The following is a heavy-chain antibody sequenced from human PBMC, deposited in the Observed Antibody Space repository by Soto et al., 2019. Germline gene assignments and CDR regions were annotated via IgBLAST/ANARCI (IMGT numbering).Heavy chain of an antibody. CDR1: GGSMIAYY. CDR2: TYYSGST. V-gene: IGHV4-59*01. D-gene: IGHD6-13*01. Sequence: QVQLQESGPRLVKPSETLSLTCTVSGGSMIAYYWNWMRQPPGKGLQWIGYTYYSGSTTYNPSLKSRVTISVDSSKNQFSLKLDSVTPADTAVYYCARVRGTAGKRYFVYWGPGTLVTVSS. CDR3: ARVRGTAGKRYFVY. J-gene: IGHJ4*02.